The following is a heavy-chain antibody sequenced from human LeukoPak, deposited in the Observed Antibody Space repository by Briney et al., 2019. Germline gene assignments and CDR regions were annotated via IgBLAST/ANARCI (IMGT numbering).Heavy chain of an antibody. CDR2: ITGSGST. V-gene: IGHV4-4*07. D-gene: IGHD2-2*01. Sequence: TSETLSLTCSVSGDSINIYYWFWVRQPAGKGLEWIGRITGSGSTNYNPSLKSRVTMSVDTSKNQFSLKLSSVTAADTAVYYCARGLYCSSTSCYAGLYYYGMDVWGQGTTVTVSS. CDR1: GDSINIYY. J-gene: IGHJ6*02. CDR3: ARGLYCSSTSCYAGLYYYGMDV.